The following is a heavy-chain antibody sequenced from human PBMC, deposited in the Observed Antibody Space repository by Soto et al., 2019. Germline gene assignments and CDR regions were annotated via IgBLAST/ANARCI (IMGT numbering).Heavy chain of an antibody. Sequence: QDQLVQSGAEVKKPGSSVKVSCKASGDTFSTYTITWMRQAPGQGLAWMGGIIPRSATSNYAQKFQGRVTVIEAASKTTTYMELSRLRYDDSVGYYCAREGLVLVPTTVISYYDYYALEGWGQGTTVTVSS. CDR1: GDTFSTYT. J-gene: IGHJ6*01. CDR3: AREGLVLVPTTVISYYDYYALEG. D-gene: IGHD2-15*01. CDR2: IIPRSATS. V-gene: IGHV1-69*12.